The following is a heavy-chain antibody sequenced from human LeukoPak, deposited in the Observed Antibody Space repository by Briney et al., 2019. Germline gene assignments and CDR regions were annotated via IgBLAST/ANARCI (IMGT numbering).Heavy chain of an antibody. CDR1: GFTFSSYA. Sequence: PGGSLRLSCAASGFTFSSYAMSWVRQAPGKGLEWVSAISGSGGSTYYADSVKGRFTISRDNSKNTLYLQMNSLRAEDTAVYFCANSRSGSANWALQIFDNWGQETLVTVSS. J-gene: IGHJ4*02. CDR2: ISGSGGST. CDR3: ANSRSGSANWALQIFDN. V-gene: IGHV3-23*01. D-gene: IGHD1-1*01.